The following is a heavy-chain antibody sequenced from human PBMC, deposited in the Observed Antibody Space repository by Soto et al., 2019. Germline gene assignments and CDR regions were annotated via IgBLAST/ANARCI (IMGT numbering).Heavy chain of an antibody. Sequence: QVQLVQSGAEVKKPGASVKVSCKTSGYTFSSYGINWVRQAPGQGLEWMGWVSAYNTKTKYTQKLQGRVTMTTDTSTSTAYMELRSLRFDDTAVYYCARALPTLGEYSGDYWGQGTLVTVSS. CDR1: GYTFSSYG. CDR2: VSAYNTKT. V-gene: IGHV1-18*01. J-gene: IGHJ4*02. D-gene: IGHD2-15*01. CDR3: ARALPTLGEYSGDY.